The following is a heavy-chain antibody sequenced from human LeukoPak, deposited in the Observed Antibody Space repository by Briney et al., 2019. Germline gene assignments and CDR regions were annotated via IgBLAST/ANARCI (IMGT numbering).Heavy chain of an antibody. J-gene: IGHJ6*02. V-gene: IGHV1-69*01. CDR3: AREMVRLYYGMDV. CDR2: IIPIFGTA. CDR1: GGTFSIYA. D-gene: IGHD3-10*01. Sequence: SVKVSCKASGGTFSIYAISWVRQAPGQGLEWMGGIIPIFGTANYAQKFQGRVTITADESTSTAYMELSSLRSEDTAVYYCAREMVRLYYGMDVWGQGTTVTVSS.